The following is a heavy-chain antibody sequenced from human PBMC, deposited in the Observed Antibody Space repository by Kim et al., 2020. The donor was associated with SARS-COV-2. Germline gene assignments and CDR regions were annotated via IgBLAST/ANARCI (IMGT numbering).Heavy chain of an antibody. CDR1: GFTFSSYS. Sequence: GGSLRLSCAASGFTFSSYSMNWVRQAPGKGLEWVSSISSSSSYIYYADSVKGRFTISRDNAKNSLYLQMNSLRAEDTAVYYCARAREVEYYDILTGWEYYYGMDVWGQGTTVTVSS. CDR2: ISSSSSYI. J-gene: IGHJ6*02. CDR3: ARAREVEYYDILTGWEYYYGMDV. V-gene: IGHV3-21*01. D-gene: IGHD3-9*01.